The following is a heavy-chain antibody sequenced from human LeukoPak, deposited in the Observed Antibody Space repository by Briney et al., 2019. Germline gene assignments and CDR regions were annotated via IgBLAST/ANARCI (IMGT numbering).Heavy chain of an antibody. V-gene: IGHV3-74*01. CDR2: INTDGTVT. CDR1: GFAFSKYW. Sequence: GGSLRLSCAASGFAFSKYWMLRVRQAPGKGLESVSRINTDGTVTTYADSVKGRFTVSRDNADNTMFLQMNSVRDEDTAVYYCATKQWLAPPPDSWGQGTPVTVSS. J-gene: IGHJ4*02. D-gene: IGHD6-19*01. CDR3: ATKQWLAPPPDS.